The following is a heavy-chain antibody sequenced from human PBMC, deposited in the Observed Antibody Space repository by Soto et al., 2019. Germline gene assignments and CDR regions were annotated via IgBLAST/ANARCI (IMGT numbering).Heavy chain of an antibody. V-gene: IGHV3-33*01. CDR3: ARALLRSHPNYYGLDV. Sequence: GGSLRLSCAPSGFTFSSYGMHWVRQAPGKGLEWVAVIWYDGSNKYYGDSVKGRFTISRDNSKNTLYLEMNSLRDEDTAVYYCARALLRSHPNYYGLDVWGQGTTVTV. D-gene: IGHD4-17*01. J-gene: IGHJ6*02. CDR1: GFTFSSYG. CDR2: IWYDGSNK.